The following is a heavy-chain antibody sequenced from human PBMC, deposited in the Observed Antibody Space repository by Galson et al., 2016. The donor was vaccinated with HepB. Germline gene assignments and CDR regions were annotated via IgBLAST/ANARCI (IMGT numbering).Heavy chain of an antibody. D-gene: IGHD2/OR15-2a*01. J-gene: IGHJ2*01. CDR2: ISSSSRYI. V-gene: IGHV3-21*01. Sequence: SLRLSCAASGFTFSSYSMNWVRQAPGKGLEWVSSISSSSRYIYYADSVKGRFTISRDNAKNSLYLRMNSLRAEDTAVYYCAREEYALAWYFDLWGRGTLVTVSS. CDR3: AREEYALAWYFDL. CDR1: GFTFSSYS.